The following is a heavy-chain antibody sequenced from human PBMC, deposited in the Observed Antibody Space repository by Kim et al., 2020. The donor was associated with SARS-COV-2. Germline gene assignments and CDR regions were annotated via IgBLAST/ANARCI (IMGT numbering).Heavy chain of an antibody. CDR3: ARDRDVGRSGWSRLDY. Sequence: GGSLRLSCAASGFIFSSSWIHWVRQAPWKGLLWVSRINSDGSSTSYADSVKGRFTISRDNAKNTLYLQMNSLRAEDTAVYYCARDRDVGRSGWSRLDYWGQGTLVTVSS. V-gene: IGHV3-74*01. CDR1: GFIFSSSW. CDR2: INSDGSST. D-gene: IGHD6-19*01. J-gene: IGHJ4*02.